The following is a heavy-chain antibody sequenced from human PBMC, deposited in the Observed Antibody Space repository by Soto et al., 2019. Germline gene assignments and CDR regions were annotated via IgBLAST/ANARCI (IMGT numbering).Heavy chain of an antibody. V-gene: IGHV4-34*01. CDR1: GGSFSGYY. CDR3: ARATVDSSGPGPFDY. D-gene: IGHD3-22*01. Sequence: PSETLSLTCAVYGGSFSGYYWSWIRQPPGKGLEWIGEINHSGSTNYNPSLKSRVTISVDTSKNQFSLKLNSVTAADTAVYYCARATVDSSGPGPFDYWGQGTQVT. J-gene: IGHJ4*02. CDR2: INHSGST.